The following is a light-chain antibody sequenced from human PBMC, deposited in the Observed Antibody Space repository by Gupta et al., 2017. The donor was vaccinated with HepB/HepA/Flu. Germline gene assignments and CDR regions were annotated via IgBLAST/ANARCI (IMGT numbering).Light chain of an antibody. J-gene: IGKJ5*01. CDR2: GAS. V-gene: IGKV3-15*01. Sequence: EIVMTQSPATLSVSPGERATLSCRASQSVTSKLAWYQQKPGQAPRLLIYGASARATGIPARFSGSGSGTEFTLTISSRQSEDFAVYHCQQKNKCPLTFGQGTPVDIK. CDR1: QSVTSK. CDR3: QQKNKCPLT.